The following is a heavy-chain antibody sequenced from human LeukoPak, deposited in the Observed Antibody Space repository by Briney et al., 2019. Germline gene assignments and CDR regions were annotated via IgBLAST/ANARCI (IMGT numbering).Heavy chain of an antibody. J-gene: IGHJ5*02. V-gene: IGHV3-33*01. CDR2: IWYDGSNK. D-gene: IGHD6-19*01. CDR3: ARDLIAVAGS. Sequence: WVAVIWYDGSNKYYADSVKGRFTISRDNSKNTLYLQMNSLRAEDTAVYYCARDLIAVAGSWGQGTLVTVSS.